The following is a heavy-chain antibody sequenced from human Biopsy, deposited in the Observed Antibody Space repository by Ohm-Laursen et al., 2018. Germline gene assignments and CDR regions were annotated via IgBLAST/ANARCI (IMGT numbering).Heavy chain of an antibody. D-gene: IGHD6-19*01. V-gene: IGHV1-69*06. CDR3: ARGSMAYTSGWPGTTAFDI. CDR1: GGTFSNYG. Sequence: SSVKVSCKAPGGTFSNYGVNWVRQAPGQGLEWLGGNIPILGTGNYAQKFQDRVTVAADTSTSTATMELRSLRSDDTAVYYCARGSMAYTSGWPGTTAFDIWGQGTMVTVSS. CDR2: NIPILGTG. J-gene: IGHJ3*02.